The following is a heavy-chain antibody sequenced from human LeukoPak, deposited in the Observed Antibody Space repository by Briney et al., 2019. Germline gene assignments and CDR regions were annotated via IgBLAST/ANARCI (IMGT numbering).Heavy chain of an antibody. D-gene: IGHD4-23*01. CDR2: INSDGSST. V-gene: IGHV3-74*01. J-gene: IGHJ3*02. CDR3: ARPTTVVTPVSAFDI. Sequence: GGSLRLSCAASGFTFSSYWMHWVRQAPGKGLVWVSRINSDGSSTSYADSVKGRFTISRDNAKNTLYLQMNSLRAEDTAVYYCARPTTVVTPVSAFDIWGQGTMVTVSS. CDR1: GFTFSSYW.